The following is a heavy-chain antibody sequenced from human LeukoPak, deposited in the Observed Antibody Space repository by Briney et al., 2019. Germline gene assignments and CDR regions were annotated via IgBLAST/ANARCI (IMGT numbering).Heavy chain of an antibody. Sequence: AASVKVSCKASAYTFTGYYMHWVRQAPGQGLEWMGWINPNSGGTNYAQKFQGRVTMTRDTSISTAYMELNRLRSDDTAVYYCAREGIVTSNWFDPWGQGTLVTVSS. V-gene: IGHV1-2*02. CDR2: INPNSGGT. D-gene: IGHD3-22*01. CDR3: AREGIVTSNWFDP. CDR1: AYTFTGYY. J-gene: IGHJ5*02.